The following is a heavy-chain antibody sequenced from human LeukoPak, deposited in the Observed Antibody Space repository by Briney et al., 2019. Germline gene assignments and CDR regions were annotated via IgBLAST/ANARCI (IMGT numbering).Heavy chain of an antibody. J-gene: IGHJ4*02. CDR3: ARDGVRDGLYFDY. V-gene: IGHV3-7*01. CDR1: GFSFSSHW. CDR2: INQDGREK. Sequence: PGGSLRLSCAASGFSFSSHWMSWVRQAPGKGLEWVANINQDGREKQYVDSVKGRFTIPRDNAKNSLYLQMNSLRAEDTAVYYCARDGVRDGLYFDYWGQGTLVTVSS. D-gene: IGHD5-24*01.